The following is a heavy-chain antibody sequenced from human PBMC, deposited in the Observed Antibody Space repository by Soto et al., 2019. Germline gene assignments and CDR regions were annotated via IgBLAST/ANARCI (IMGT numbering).Heavy chain of an antibody. CDR2: IWYDGSNK. V-gene: IGHV3-33*01. Sequence: GGSLRLSCAASGFTFSSYGMHWVRQAPGKGLEWVAVIWYDGSNKYYADSVKGRFTISSDNSKNTLYLQMNSLRAEDTAVYYCARDNGDPTLTYYYYGMDVWGQGTTVTVSS. D-gene: IGHD4-17*01. CDR1: GFTFSSYG. CDR3: ARDNGDPTLTYYYYGMDV. J-gene: IGHJ6*02.